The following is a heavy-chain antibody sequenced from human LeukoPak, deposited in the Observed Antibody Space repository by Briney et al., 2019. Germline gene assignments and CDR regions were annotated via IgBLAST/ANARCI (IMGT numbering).Heavy chain of an antibody. V-gene: IGHV3-30*02. CDR2: IRYDGSNK. CDR1: GFTFSSYG. Sequence: SGGSLRLSCAASGFTFSSYGMHWVRQAPGKGLEWVAFIRYDGSNKYYADSVKGRFTISRDNSKNTLYLQMNSLRAEDTAVYYCAKWGRSIAARPNYYYYMDVWGKGTTVTVSS. J-gene: IGHJ6*03. D-gene: IGHD6-6*01. CDR3: AKWGRSIAARPNYYYYMDV.